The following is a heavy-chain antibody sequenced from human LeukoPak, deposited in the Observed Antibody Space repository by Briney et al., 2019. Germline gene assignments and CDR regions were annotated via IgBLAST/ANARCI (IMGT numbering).Heavy chain of an antibody. Sequence: GASVKVSCKASGYTFTSYYMHWVRQAPGQGLEWMGIINPSGGSTGYAQKFQGRVTMTRDMSTSTDYMELSSLRSEDTAVYCCARDNSVEDTAWWFDPWGQGTLVTVSS. V-gene: IGHV1-46*01. CDR1: GYTFTSYY. J-gene: IGHJ5*02. CDR2: INPSGGST. D-gene: IGHD4-23*01. CDR3: ARDNSVEDTAWWFDP.